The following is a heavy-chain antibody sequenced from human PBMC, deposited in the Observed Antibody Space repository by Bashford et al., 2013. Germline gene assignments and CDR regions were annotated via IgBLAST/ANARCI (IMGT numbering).Heavy chain of an antibody. CDR2: INAGNGNT. D-gene: IGHD3-10*01. J-gene: IGHJ6*03. V-gene: IGHV1-3*01. Sequence: WVRQAPGQRLEWMGWINAGNGNTKYSQKFQGRVTITRDTSASTAYMELSSLRSEDTAVYYCAAAGGITMVRGVTYYYYYMDVWGKGTTVTVSS. CDR3: AAAGGITMVRGVTYYYYYMDV.